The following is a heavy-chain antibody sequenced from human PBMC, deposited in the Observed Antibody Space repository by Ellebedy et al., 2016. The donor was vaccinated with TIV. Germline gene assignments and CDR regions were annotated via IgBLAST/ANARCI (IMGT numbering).Heavy chain of an antibody. Sequence: GESLKISXKGSGYSFTSYWINWVRQMPGKGLEWMAKIDPSDSYSKYSPSFQGHVTISADKSISTAYLHWSSLKASDTAMYYCAREFRVGTTTGFGYWGQGTLVPVSS. CDR1: GYSFTSYW. V-gene: IGHV5-10-1*01. D-gene: IGHD1-26*01. CDR2: IDPSDSYS. CDR3: AREFRVGTTTGFGY. J-gene: IGHJ4*02.